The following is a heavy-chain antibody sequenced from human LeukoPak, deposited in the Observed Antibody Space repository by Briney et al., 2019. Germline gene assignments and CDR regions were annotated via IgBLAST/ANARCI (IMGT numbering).Heavy chain of an antibody. CDR3: ATLAAAGFDAFDI. Sequence: GGSLRLSCVASGFTFSSYAMNWVRQAPGKGLEWVSTISGSGGSTYYADSVKGRFTISRDNSKNTLYLQMNSLRAEDTAVYYCATLAAAGFDAFDIWGQGTMVTVSS. CDR2: ISGSGGST. J-gene: IGHJ3*02. CDR1: GFTFSSYA. V-gene: IGHV3-23*01. D-gene: IGHD6-13*01.